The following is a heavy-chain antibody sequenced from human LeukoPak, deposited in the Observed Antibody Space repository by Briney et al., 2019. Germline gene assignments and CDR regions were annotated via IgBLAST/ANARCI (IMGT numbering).Heavy chain of an antibody. Sequence: ASVKASCKASGYTFTSYYMHWVRQAPGQGLEWMGIINPSGGSTSYAQKFQGRVTMTRDTSTSTVYMELSSLRSEDTAVYYCARADSSSWYLRHYYGMDVWGQGTTVTVSS. CDR2: INPSGGST. CDR3: ARADSSSWYLRHYYGMDV. V-gene: IGHV1-46*01. CDR1: GYTFTSYY. D-gene: IGHD6-13*01. J-gene: IGHJ6*02.